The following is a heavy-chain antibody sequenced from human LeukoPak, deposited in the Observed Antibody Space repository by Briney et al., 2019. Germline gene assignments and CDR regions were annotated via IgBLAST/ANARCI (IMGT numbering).Heavy chain of an antibody. CDR3: ARVEVPRDINDWYFDL. CDR2: LYHSGTT. Sequence: TSETLSLTCTVSGYSIAHGFFWAWIRQPPGGGLEWIGSLYHSGTTYYNTSLKSRISTSVNTSKNQFSLKLRLVTAADTAVYYCARVEVPRDINDWYFDLWGRGTLVTVSS. V-gene: IGHV4-38-2*02. D-gene: IGHD2-15*01. CDR1: GYSIAHGFF. J-gene: IGHJ2*01.